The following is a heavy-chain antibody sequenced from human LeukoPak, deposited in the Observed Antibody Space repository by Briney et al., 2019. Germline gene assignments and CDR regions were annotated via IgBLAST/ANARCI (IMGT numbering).Heavy chain of an antibody. V-gene: IGHV3-23*01. Sequence: GGSLRLSCAASGFTFRNSAMSWVRQAPGKGLEWVSTFTGGDGSAYYADSVKGRFTISRDNSKNTLYLQMNSLRAEDTALYYCAKEPSLSIAVAAFDPWGQGTLVTVSS. CDR2: FTGGDGSA. D-gene: IGHD6-19*01. CDR1: GFTFRNSA. J-gene: IGHJ5*02. CDR3: AKEPSLSIAVAAFDP.